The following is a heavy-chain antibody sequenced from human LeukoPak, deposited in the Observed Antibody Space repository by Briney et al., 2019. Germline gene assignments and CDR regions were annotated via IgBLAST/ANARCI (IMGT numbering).Heavy chain of an antibody. CDR2: IYYSGST. CDR1: GGSISISSYY. J-gene: IGHJ4*02. V-gene: IGHV4-39*01. CDR3: YSGSYYQVDY. Sequence: PSETLSLTCTVSGGSISISSYYWGWIRQPPGKGREWIGSIYYSGSTYYNPSLKSRVTISVDTSKNQFSLKLSSVTAADTAVYYCYSGSYYQVDYWGQGTLVTVSS. D-gene: IGHD1-26*01.